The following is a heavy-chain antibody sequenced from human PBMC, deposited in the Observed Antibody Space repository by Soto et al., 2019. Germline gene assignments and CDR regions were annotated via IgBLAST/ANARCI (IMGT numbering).Heavy chain of an antibody. D-gene: IGHD6-19*01. CDR3: ARGSGYSSGWYDY. CDR2: ISSST. J-gene: IGHJ4*02. CDR1: GFTFSSYS. Sequence: PGGSLRLSCAASGFTFSSYSMYWVRQAPGKGLEWVSYISSSTGYADSVKGRFTISRDNAKNSLYLQMNSLRAEDTALYHCARGSGYSSGWYDYWGQGTLVTVSS. V-gene: IGHV3-48*04.